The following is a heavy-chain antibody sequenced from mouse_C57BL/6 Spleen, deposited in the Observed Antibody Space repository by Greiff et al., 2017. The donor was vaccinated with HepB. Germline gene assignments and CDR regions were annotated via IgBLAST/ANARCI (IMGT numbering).Heavy chain of an antibody. Sequence: EVQLQQSGPELVKPGASVKISCKASGYTFTDYYMNWVKQSHGKSLEWIGDINPNNGGTSYNQKFKGKATLTVDKSSSTAYMELRSLTSEDSAVYYCANYYGSSGWFDYWGQGTTLTVSS. CDR3: ANYYGSSGWFDY. CDR2: INPNNGGT. V-gene: IGHV1-26*01. CDR1: GYTFTDYY. D-gene: IGHD1-1*01. J-gene: IGHJ2*01.